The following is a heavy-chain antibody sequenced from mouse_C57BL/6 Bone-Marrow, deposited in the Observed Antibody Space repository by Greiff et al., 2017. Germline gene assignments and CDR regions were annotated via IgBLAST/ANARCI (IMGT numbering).Heavy chain of an antibody. J-gene: IGHJ2*01. Sequence: VQLQQSGAELVRPGASVKLSCTASGFNIKDDYMHWVKQRPEQGLEWIGWIDPENGDTEYASKFQGKATITADTSSNTAYLQLSSLTSEDTAVYYCTTKYYGNYVDYWGRGTTLTVSS. CDR3: TTKYYGNYVDY. CDR2: IDPENGDT. CDR1: GFNIKDDY. D-gene: IGHD2-1*01. V-gene: IGHV14-4*01.